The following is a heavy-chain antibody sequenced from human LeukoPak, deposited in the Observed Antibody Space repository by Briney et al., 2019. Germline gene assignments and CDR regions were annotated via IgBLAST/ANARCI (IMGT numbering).Heavy chain of an antibody. J-gene: IGHJ4*02. CDR2: ISAYSGYT. CDR1: GYTFTNYG. V-gene: IGHV1-18*01. Sequence: ASVKVTCKASGYTFTNYGISWVRQAPGQGLEWMGWISAYSGYTHYAQKIQGRVTVTTEASTSTAYMELRSLTSYDTAVYYCARDAVSTTTAGGIDYWGQGTLVTVSS. D-gene: IGHD5/OR15-5a*01. CDR3: ARDAVSTTTAGGIDY.